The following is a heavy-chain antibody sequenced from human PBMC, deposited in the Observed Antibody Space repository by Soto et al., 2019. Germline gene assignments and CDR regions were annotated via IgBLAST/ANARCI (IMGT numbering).Heavy chain of an antibody. CDR3: ARGQRALITYGPFDP. CDR2: LSVSLGNT. Sequence: PGGSLRLSCAASGFTLSSYAMSWVRQAPGKGLEWVSALSVSLGNTHYADSVKGRFTIFRDDSKNTLFLHMNSLRAADTAVYYCARGQRALITYGPFDPWGQGTLVTVSS. J-gene: IGHJ5*02. V-gene: IGHV3-23*01. CDR1: GFTLSSYA. D-gene: IGHD4-17*01.